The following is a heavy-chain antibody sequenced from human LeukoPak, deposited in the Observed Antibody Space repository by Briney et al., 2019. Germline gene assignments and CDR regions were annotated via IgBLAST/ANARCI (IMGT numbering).Heavy chain of an antibody. CDR1: GFSVISNY. CDR2: ISSSSSYT. CDR3: ARGTGTTAYFDY. Sequence: PGGSLRLFCAASGFSVISNYMNWVRQAPGKGLEWVSYISSSSSYTKYADSVKGRFTISRDNAKNSLYLQVNSLRAEDTAVYYCARGTGTTAYFDYWGQGTLVTVSS. J-gene: IGHJ4*02. D-gene: IGHD1-1*01. V-gene: IGHV3-11*06.